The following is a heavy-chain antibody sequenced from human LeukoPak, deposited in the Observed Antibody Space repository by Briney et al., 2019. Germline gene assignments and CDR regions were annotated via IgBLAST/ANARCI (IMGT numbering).Heavy chain of an antibody. CDR1: GYTLTELS. D-gene: IGHD6-13*01. CDR3: VTGGGVAAAVHSPYYFDY. V-gene: IGHV1-24*01. Sequence: ASVKVSCKVSGYTLTELSMHWVRQAPGKGLEWMGGFDPEDGETIYAQKFQGRVTMTEDTSTDTAYMELSSLRSEDTAVYYCVTGGGVAAAVHSPYYFDYWGQGTLVTVSS. CDR2: FDPEDGET. J-gene: IGHJ4*02.